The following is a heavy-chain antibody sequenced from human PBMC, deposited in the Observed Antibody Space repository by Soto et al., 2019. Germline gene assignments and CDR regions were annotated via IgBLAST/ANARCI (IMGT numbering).Heavy chain of an antibody. D-gene: IGHD3-3*01. CDR3: AHRATMTIFGLIIDNGIWFDP. V-gene: IGHV2-5*02. CDR2: IYWDGDK. CDR1: GFSLSTSGPA. Sequence: QINLIESGPTLVKPTQTLTLTCTFSGFSLSTSGPAVGWVRQPPGRALEWLALIYWDGDKRYNASLGNRLTITKDTSMNQVFLTLTNVDPADTATYYCAHRATMTIFGLIIDNGIWFDPWGQGTRVIVSS. J-gene: IGHJ5*02.